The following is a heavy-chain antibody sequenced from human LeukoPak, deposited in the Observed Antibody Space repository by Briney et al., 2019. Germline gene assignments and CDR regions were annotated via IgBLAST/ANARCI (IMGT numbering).Heavy chain of an antibody. V-gene: IGHV4-30-4*01. J-gene: IGHJ4*02. CDR1: GGSISSGDYY. CDR3: VYFDWPHGGLDY. D-gene: IGHD3-9*01. CDR2: IYYSGST. Sequence: SQTLSLTCTVSGGSISSGDYYWSWIRQPPGKGLEWIGYIYYSGSTYYNPSLKSRVTISVDTSKNQFSLKLSSVTAADTAVYYCVYFDWPHGGLDYWGQGTLVTVSS.